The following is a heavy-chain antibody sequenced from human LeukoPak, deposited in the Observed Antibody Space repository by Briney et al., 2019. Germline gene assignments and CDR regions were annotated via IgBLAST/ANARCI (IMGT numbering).Heavy chain of an antibody. Sequence: GGSLRLSCVASGFSLSLYWMTWVRQAPGRGLEWVGNIKQDGSEKNYVDSVEGRFTIFRDNAKNSLYLQMNSLTAEDAAVYYCARPYEYSSGWYRLDYWGQGTLVTVSS. CDR2: IKQDGSEK. J-gene: IGHJ4*02. CDR3: ARPYEYSSGWYRLDY. CDR1: GFSLSLYW. V-gene: IGHV3-7*01. D-gene: IGHD6-19*01.